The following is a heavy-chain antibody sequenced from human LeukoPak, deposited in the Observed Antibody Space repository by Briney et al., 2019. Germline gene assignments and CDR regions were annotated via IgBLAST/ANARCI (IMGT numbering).Heavy chain of an antibody. CDR2: IYYSGNS. CDR3: ARGPSFGSGSRFDL. CDR1: GDSVSSGGYY. Sequence: SQTLSLTCTVSGDSVSSGGYYWSWIRQHPGKGLEWIGYIYYSGNSYYNPSLKSRFTISVDTSKNQFSLKVSSVTAAGTAVYYCARGPSFGSGSRFDLWGRGTLVTVSS. D-gene: IGHD6-25*01. V-gene: IGHV4-31*03. J-gene: IGHJ2*01.